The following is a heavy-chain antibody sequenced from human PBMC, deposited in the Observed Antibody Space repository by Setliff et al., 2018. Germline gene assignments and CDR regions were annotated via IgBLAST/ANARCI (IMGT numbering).Heavy chain of an antibody. CDR1: GYTFTSYD. CDR2: MNPNSGNT. Sequence: GASVKVSCKASGYTFTSYDINWVRQATGQGLEWMGWMNPNSGNTGYAQKFQGRVTMTRNTSISTAYMELSSLRSEDTAVYYCARGGRSWWFGELPTYGMDVWGQGTTVT. D-gene: IGHD3-10*01. CDR3: ARGGRSWWFGELPTYGMDV. V-gene: IGHV1-8*02. J-gene: IGHJ6*02.